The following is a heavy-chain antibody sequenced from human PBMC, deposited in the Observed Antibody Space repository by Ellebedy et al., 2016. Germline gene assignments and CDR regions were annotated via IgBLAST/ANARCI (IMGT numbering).Heavy chain of an antibody. CDR3: AKWNGGWYAFEV. Sequence: SETLSLTCNVSGGSVSSDYWNWMRRPPGKGLEWIGYVFHTGTTNYNPSLKSRVSMSVDTSKGQFSLRLTSVTAADTAVYYCAKWNGGWYAFEVWGQGTMVTVSS. D-gene: IGHD6-19*01. CDR2: VFHTGTT. J-gene: IGHJ3*01. V-gene: IGHV4-59*02. CDR1: GGSVSSDY.